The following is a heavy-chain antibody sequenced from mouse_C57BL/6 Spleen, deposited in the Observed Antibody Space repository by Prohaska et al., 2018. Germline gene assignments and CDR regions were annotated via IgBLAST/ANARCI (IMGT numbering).Heavy chain of an antibody. V-gene: IGHV6-3*01. Sequence: EVKLEESGGGLVQPGGSMKLSCVASGFTFSNYWMNWVRQSPEKGLEWVAQIRLKSDNYATHYAESVKGRFTISRDDSKSSVYLQMNNLRAEDTGIYYCTGHYGSSYGRFAYWGQGTLVTVSA. J-gene: IGHJ3*01. D-gene: IGHD1-1*01. CDR2: IRLKSDNYAT. CDR1: GFTFSNYW. CDR3: TGHYGSSYGRFAY.